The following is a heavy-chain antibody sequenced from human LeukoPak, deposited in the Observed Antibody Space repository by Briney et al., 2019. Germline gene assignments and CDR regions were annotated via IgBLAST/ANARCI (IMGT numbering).Heavy chain of an antibody. Sequence: ASVKVSCKTSGYTFTNYGISWVRQAPGQGLEWMGWISAYNGNADYAQKVQGRVTMTIDTSTSTAYMELRSLRSDDTAVYYCARLQGGGYWGQGTLVTVSS. J-gene: IGHJ4*02. CDR2: ISAYNGNA. CDR1: GYTFTNYG. CDR3: ARLQGGGY. V-gene: IGHV1-18*01. D-gene: IGHD3-16*01.